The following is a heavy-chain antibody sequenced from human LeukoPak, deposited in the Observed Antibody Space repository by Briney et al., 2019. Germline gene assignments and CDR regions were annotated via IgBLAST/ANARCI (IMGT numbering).Heavy chain of an antibody. J-gene: IGHJ4*02. CDR3: ARPRSGEFDY. CDR2: ISYDGSNK. Sequence: GGSLRLSCAASGFTFSHYAMHWVRQAPGKGLEWVALISYDGSNKYYTDSVRGRFTISRDNSKNTLYLQMSTLRPEDTAVYYCARPRSGEFDYWGQGTLVTVSS. D-gene: IGHD3-10*01. CDR1: GFTFSHYA. V-gene: IGHV3-30-3*01.